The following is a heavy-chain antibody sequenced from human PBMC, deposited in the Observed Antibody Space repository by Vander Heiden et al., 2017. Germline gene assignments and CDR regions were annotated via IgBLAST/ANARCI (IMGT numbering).Heavy chain of an antibody. CDR2: ISYDGSNK. D-gene: IGHD3-10*01. J-gene: IGHJ3*02. Sequence: QVQLVESGGGVVQPGRSLRLSCAASGFTFISYAMHWVRQAPGKGLEWVAVISYDGSNKYYADSVKGRFTISRDNSKNTLYLQMNSLRAEDTAVYYCARVGGGSGSSRAFDIWGQGTMVTVSS. CDR3: ARVGGGSGSSRAFDI. V-gene: IGHV3-30-3*01. CDR1: GFTFISYA.